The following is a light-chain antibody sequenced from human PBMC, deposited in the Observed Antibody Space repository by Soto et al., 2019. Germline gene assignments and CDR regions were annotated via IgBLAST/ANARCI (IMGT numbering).Light chain of an antibody. CDR2: TND. CDR3: AAWDDSLYGLV. J-gene: IGLJ2*01. Sequence: QSVLTQPPSTSGTPGQRVTISCSGSSTNVGINPVNWYQQFPGTAPRLLIYTNDQRPSGVTGRFSGSKSGTSASLDISGLQSEDEADYYCAAWDDSLYGLVFGGGTKLTVL. CDR1: STNVGINP. V-gene: IGLV1-44*01.